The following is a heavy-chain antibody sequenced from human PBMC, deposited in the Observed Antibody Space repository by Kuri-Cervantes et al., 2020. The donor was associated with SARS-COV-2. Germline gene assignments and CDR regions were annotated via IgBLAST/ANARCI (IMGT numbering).Heavy chain of an antibody. D-gene: IGHD6-6*01. Sequence: SETLSLTCTVSGGSISSSSYYWGWIRQPPGKGLEWIGSIYYSGSTYYNPSLKSRVTISVDTSKNQFSLKLSSVTAADTAVYYCATYSSSHRGYYYYYGMDVWGQGTTVTVSS. J-gene: IGHJ6*02. CDR3: ATYSSSHRGYYYYYGMDV. CDR1: GGSISSSSYY. V-gene: IGHV4-39*07. CDR2: IYYSGST.